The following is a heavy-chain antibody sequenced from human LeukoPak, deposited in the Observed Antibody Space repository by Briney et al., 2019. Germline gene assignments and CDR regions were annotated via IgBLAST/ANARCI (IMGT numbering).Heavy chain of an antibody. V-gene: IGHV3-48*01. Sequence: PGGSLRLSCAASGFTFSSYTMNWVRQNPGKGLEWVSYISTNSRIIYYADSVKGRFTISRDNSKNTLYLQMNSLRAEDTAVYYCAKGSGAVAADFDYWGQGTLVTVSS. J-gene: IGHJ4*02. CDR2: ISTNSRII. CDR1: GFTFSSYT. CDR3: AKGSGAVAADFDY. D-gene: IGHD6-19*01.